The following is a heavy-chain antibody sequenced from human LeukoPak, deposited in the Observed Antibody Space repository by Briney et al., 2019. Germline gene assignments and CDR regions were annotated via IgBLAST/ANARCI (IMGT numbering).Heavy chain of an antibody. CDR1: GGSISSSSYY. CDR3: ARDDRFRTLDYYYGMDV. J-gene: IGHJ6*02. V-gene: IGHV4-39*07. D-gene: IGHD3-22*01. Sequence: PSETLSLTCTVSGGSISSSSYYWGWIRQPPGKGLEWIGSIYYSGSTYYNPSLKSRVTISVDTSKNQFSLKLSSVTAADTAVYYCARDDRFRTLDYYYGMDVWGQGTTVTVSS. CDR2: IYYSGST.